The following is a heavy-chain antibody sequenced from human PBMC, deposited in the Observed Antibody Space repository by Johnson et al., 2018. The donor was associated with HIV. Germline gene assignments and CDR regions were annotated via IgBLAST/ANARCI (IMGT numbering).Heavy chain of an antibody. V-gene: IGHV3-64*04. Sequence: QMQLVESGGGLVQPGGSLRLSCAASGFTFSNYAMHWVRQAPGKGLEYVSAISSDGGSTYYATSVKGRFSISRDNSKNTLYLQMNSLRAEDTAVYYCARDKGRGAFDIWGQGTMVTVSS. J-gene: IGHJ3*02. D-gene: IGHD3-10*01. CDR3: ARDKGRGAFDI. CDR2: ISSDGGST. CDR1: GFTFSNYA.